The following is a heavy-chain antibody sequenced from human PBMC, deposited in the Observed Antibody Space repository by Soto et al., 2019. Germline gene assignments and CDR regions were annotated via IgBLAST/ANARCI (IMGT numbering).Heavy chain of an antibody. CDR3: VRRVSGNYDY. V-gene: IGHV3-64*01. CDR1: GFTFSSYD. Sequence: ESGGAMVQPGGSLRLSCVASGFTFSSYDMHWVRQAQGKGLEYVSSISSNGGTTYYGNSVKGRFTISRDNSKNTLYLQMGSLRAEDMAVYYCVRRVSGNYDYWGQGTLVTVSS. CDR2: ISSNGGTT. J-gene: IGHJ4*02. D-gene: IGHD1-7*01.